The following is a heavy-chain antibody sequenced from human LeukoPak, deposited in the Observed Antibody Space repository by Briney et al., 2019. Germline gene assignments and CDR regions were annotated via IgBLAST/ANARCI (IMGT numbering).Heavy chain of an antibody. Sequence: GGSLRLSCAASGFTFSSYGMNWVRQAPGKGLEWVSYISSSSSTIYYADSVKGRFTISRDNAKNSLYLQMNSLRAEDTAVYYCAKDISGHSGSYWDWGQGTLVTVSS. J-gene: IGHJ4*02. CDR1: GFTFSSYG. CDR3: AKDISGHSGSYWD. CDR2: ISSSSSTI. V-gene: IGHV3-48*01. D-gene: IGHD1-26*01.